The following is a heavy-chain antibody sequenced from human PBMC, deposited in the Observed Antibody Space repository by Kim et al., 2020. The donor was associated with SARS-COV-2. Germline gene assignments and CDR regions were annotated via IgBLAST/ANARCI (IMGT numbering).Heavy chain of an antibody. D-gene: IGHD3-22*01. J-gene: IGHJ4*02. Sequence: NPSLKSRVTISVDTSKNQFSLKLSSVTAADTAVYYCARVAYYDSSAQPDYWGQGTLVTVSS. V-gene: IGHV4-34*01. CDR3: ARVAYYDSSAQPDY.